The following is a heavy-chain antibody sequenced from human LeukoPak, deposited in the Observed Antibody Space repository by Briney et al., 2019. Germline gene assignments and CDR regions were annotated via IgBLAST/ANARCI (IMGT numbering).Heavy chain of an antibody. V-gene: IGHV1-2*02. J-gene: IGHJ6*03. CDR2: INPNSGGT. CDR3: ATMLYCSGGSCYQPGDYYYYYMDV. Sequence: ASVKVSCKASGYTFTGYYMHWVRQAPEQGLEWMGWINPNSGGTNYAQKFQGRVTMTRDTSISTAYMELSRLRSDDTAVYYCATMLYCSGGSCYQPGDYYYYYMDVWGKGTTVTVSS. CDR1: GYTFTGYY. D-gene: IGHD2-15*01.